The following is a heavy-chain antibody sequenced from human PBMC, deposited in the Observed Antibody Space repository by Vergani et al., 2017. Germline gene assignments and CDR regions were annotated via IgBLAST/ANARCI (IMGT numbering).Heavy chain of an antibody. J-gene: IGHJ4*02. Sequence: QVKLQESGPGLLKPSQTLSLTCTVSGESIRSGSHYWSWIRQPAGKGPEWIGHIHTGGSTDLNPSFKSRVSISVDTSKSQFSLKLNSVTVAYTAVYYCARSXPYCTSGSCPAIWGQGTLVTVSS. V-gene: IGHV4-61*02. CDR2: IHTGGST. CDR1: GESIRSGSHY. D-gene: IGHD2-15*01. CDR3: ARSXPYCTSGSCPAI.